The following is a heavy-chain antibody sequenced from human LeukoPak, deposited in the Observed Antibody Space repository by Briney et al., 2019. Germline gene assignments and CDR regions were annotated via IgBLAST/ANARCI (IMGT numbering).Heavy chain of an antibody. CDR1: GFTVSSNY. Sequence: PGGSLRLSCAASGFTVSSNYMSWVRQAPGKGLEWVSVIYSGGSTYYADSVKGRFTISRDNSKNTLYLQMNSLRAEDTAVYYCARVIGDFWSGYYRDWGQGTLVTVSS. CDR3: ARVIGDFWSGYYRD. J-gene: IGHJ4*02. V-gene: IGHV3-53*05. D-gene: IGHD3-3*01. CDR2: IYSGGST.